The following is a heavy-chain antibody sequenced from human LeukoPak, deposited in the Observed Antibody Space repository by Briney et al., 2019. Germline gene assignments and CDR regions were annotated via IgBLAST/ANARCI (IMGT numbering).Heavy chain of an antibody. Sequence: SVKVSCKASGGTFSSYGISWARQAPGQGLEWMGRIIPIFGTANYAQKFQGRVTITADESTSTAYMELSSLRSEDTAVYYCAREGYRYGYAFDIWGQGTMVTVSS. J-gene: IGHJ3*02. CDR3: AREGYRYGYAFDI. V-gene: IGHV1-69*13. D-gene: IGHD5-18*01. CDR2: IIPIFGTA. CDR1: GGTFSSYG.